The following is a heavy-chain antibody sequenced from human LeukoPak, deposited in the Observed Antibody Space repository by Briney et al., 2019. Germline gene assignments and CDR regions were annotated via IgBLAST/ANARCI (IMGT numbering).Heavy chain of an antibody. CDR2: INPNSGGT. J-gene: IGHJ4*02. D-gene: IGHD6-13*01. CDR1: GYTFTGYY. V-gene: IGHV1-2*04. Sequence: ASVKVSCKASGYTFTGYYMHWVRQAPGQGLEWMGWINPNSGGTNYAQKFQGWVTMTRDTSISTAYMELRSLRSDDTAVYYCARSSSSWYRDYYFDYWGQGTLVTVSS. CDR3: ARSSSSWYRDYYFDY.